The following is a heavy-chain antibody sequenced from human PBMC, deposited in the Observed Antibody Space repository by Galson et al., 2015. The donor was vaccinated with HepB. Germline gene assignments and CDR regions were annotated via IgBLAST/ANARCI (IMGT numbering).Heavy chain of an antibody. V-gene: IGHV5-51*01. CDR1: GYSFPSYW. D-gene: IGHD1-26*01. CDR2: IYPGDSDT. CDR3: SRHVSGSYLVLDY. J-gene: IGHJ4*02. Sequence: QSGAEVTKPGESLKISCKGSGYSFPSYWIGWVRQMPGKGLEWMGIIYPGDSDTRYSPSFQGQVTISADKSISTAYLQWISLKASDTAMYYYSRHVSGSYLVLDYWFQRTLFTVSS.